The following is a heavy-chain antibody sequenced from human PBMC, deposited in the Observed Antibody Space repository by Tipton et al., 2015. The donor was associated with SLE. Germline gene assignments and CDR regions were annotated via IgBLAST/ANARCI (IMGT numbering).Heavy chain of an antibody. CDR2: IYSGGNT. CDR1: GFSFSNYA. J-gene: IGHJ4*02. D-gene: IGHD3-3*01. CDR3: AKASRGQYESWSGHFDE. Sequence: SLRLSCAASGFSFSNYAMSWARQAPGKGLEWVSMIYSGGNTYYVESVEGRFTISRDNSDNTLYVRMNNLRVEDTAIYYCAKASRGQYESWSGHFDEWGRGTLVTVSS. V-gene: IGHV3-23*03.